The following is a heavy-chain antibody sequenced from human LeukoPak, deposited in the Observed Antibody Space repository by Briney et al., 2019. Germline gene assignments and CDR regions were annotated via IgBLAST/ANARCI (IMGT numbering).Heavy chain of an antibody. Sequence: ASVKVSCKVSGYTLTELSMHWVRQAPGKGLEWMGGFDPEDGETIYAQKFQGRVTMTEDTSTDTAYMELSSLRSDDTAVYYCARLPYYYDSSGYYFLDYWGQGTLVTVSS. V-gene: IGHV1-24*01. D-gene: IGHD3-22*01. CDR1: GYTLTELS. CDR2: FDPEDGET. J-gene: IGHJ4*02. CDR3: ARLPYYYDSSGYYFLDY.